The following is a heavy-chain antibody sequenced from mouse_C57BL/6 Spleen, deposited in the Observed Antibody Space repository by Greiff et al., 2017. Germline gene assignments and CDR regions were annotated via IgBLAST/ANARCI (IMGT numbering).Heavy chain of an antibody. CDR1: GFSLSTSGMG. V-gene: IGHV8-12*01. J-gene: IGHJ4*01. D-gene: IGHD1-1*01. CDR2: IYWDDDK. CDR3: AFHYGSRDYAMDY. Sequence: QITLKESGPGILQSSQTLSLTCSFSGFSLSTSGMGVSWIRQPSGKGLEWLAHIYWDDDKRYNPSLKSRLTISKDTSRTQVFLKITSVDTADTATYYCAFHYGSRDYAMDYWGQGTSVTVSS.